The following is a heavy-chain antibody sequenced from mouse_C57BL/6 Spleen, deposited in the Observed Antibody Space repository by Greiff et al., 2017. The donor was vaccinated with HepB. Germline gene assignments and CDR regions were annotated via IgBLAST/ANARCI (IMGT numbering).Heavy chain of an antibody. CDR2: IRNKANGYTT. D-gene: IGHD1-1*01. V-gene: IGHV7-3*01. CDR3: ARYSGSSLFAY. CDR1: GFTFTDYY. J-gene: IGHJ3*01. Sequence: EVKLVESGGGLVQPGGSLSLSCAASGFTFTDYYMSWVRQPPGKALEWLGFIRNKANGYTTEYSASVKGRFTISRDNSQSILYLQMNALRAEDSATCYCARYSGSSLFAYWGQGTLVTVSA.